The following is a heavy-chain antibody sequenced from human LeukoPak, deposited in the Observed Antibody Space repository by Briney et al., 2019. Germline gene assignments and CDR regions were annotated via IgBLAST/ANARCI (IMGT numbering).Heavy chain of an antibody. CDR2: ISNSDSYT. CDR1: GFTFSSYA. D-gene: IGHD1-26*01. Sequence: SGGSLRLSCAASGFTFSSYAMSWVRQAPGKGLAWVSYISNSDSYTNYADSVKGRFTISRDNSKNTLYLQMNSLRAEDTAVYYCARASFPYSGSYLIDYWGQGTLVTVSS. V-gene: IGHV3-23*01. CDR3: ARASFPYSGSYLIDY. J-gene: IGHJ4*02.